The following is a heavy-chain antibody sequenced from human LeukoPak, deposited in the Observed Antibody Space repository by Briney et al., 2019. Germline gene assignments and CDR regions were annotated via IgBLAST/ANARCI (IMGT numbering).Heavy chain of an antibody. V-gene: IGHV4-38-2*01. CDR2: IYHSGST. D-gene: IGHD4-11*01. CDR3: ARLGYDYLFYYYMDV. CDR1: GYSISSGYY. J-gene: IGHJ6*03. Sequence: SETLSLTCAVSGYSISSGYYWDWIRQPPGKGLEWIGSIYHSGSTYYNPSLKSRVTISVDTSKNQFSLKLSSVTAADTAVYYCARLGYDYLFYYYMDVWGKGTTVTVSS.